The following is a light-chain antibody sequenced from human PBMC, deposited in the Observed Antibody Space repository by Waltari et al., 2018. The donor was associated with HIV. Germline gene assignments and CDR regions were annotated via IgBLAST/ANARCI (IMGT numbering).Light chain of an antibody. V-gene: IGLV7-46*01. CDR3: LLSYSDARRV. CDR2: DTT. J-gene: IGLJ3*02. CDR1: TGAVTSGHH. Sequence: QAVVTQEPSLTVSPGGTVTLTCGASTGAVTSGHHPYCSPPKPGKAPRTLIYDTTNIHSGTAARVSGSLRGGKAALTLSGARPEDEAGYYCLLSYSDARRVFGGGTKLIV.